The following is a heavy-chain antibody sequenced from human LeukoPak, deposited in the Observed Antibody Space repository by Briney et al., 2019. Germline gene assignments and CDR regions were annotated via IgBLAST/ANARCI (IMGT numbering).Heavy chain of an antibody. J-gene: IGHJ4*02. V-gene: IGHV4-59*01. CDR1: GGPLSAYY. D-gene: IGHD6-6*01. CDR3: ARVDPDSSSTLEVFDY. CDR2: IYDSGST. Sequence: SETLSLTCTVSGGPLSAYYWTWIRQPPGKGLEWIGYIYDSGSTNYNPSLKSRVTISVDTSKNQFSLKLSSVTAADTAVYYCARVDPDSSSTLEVFDYWGQGTLVTVSS.